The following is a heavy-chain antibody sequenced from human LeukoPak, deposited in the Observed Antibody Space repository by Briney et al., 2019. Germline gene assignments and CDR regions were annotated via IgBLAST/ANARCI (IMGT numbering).Heavy chain of an antibody. Sequence: PSETLSLTCAVSGGSIGSNSYSWSWIRQPPGKGLEWIGYFYLGGTTYYNPSLKSRVTISVDTSKNQFSLKLSSVTAADTAVYYCARVITDYYDSSGYDLGAAFDIWGQGTMVTVSS. CDR1: GGSIGSNSYS. CDR2: FYLGGTT. J-gene: IGHJ3*02. D-gene: IGHD3-22*01. CDR3: ARVITDYYDSSGYDLGAAFDI. V-gene: IGHV4-30-2*01.